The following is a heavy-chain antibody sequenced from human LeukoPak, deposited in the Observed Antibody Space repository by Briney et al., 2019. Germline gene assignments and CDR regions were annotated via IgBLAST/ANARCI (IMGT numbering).Heavy chain of an antibody. Sequence: EASVKVSCKASGGTFSSYAISWVRQAPGQGLEWMGGIIPIFGTANYAQKFQGRVTMTTDTSTSTAYMELRSLRFDDTAVYYCARSGLPSHLTSYYFYYMDVWGKGTTVTVSS. CDR1: GGTFSSYA. CDR2: IIPIFGTA. CDR3: ARSGLPSHLTSYYFYYMDV. V-gene: IGHV1-69*05. J-gene: IGHJ6*03. D-gene: IGHD3/OR15-3a*01.